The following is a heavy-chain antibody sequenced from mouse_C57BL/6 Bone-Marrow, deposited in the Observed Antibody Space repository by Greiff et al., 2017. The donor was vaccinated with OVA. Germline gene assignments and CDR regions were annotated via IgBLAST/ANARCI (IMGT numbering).Heavy chain of an antibody. D-gene: IGHD2-5*01. V-gene: IGHV1-81*01. CDR1: GYTFTSYG. J-gene: IGHJ2*01. CDR2: IYPRSGNT. Sequence: QVQLQQSGPELVKPGASVKLSCKASGYTFTSYGISWVKQRTGQGLEWIGEIYPRSGNTYYNEKFKGKATLTADKSSSTAYMELRSLTSEDSAVYFCASPLWSNYGYWGQGTTLTVSS. CDR3: ASPLWSNYGY.